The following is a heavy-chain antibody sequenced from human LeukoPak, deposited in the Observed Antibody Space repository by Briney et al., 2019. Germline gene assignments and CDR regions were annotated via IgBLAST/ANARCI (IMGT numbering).Heavy chain of an antibody. CDR1: GGSFRRYY. J-gene: IGHJ4*02. CDR2: IHTSGST. D-gene: IGHD1-26*01. V-gene: IGHV4-4*09. CDR3: ARLTGGQYFER. Sequence: SETLSLTCSVSGGSFRRYYWTWVRQPPGKGLEWIGPIHTSGSTNYNPSLKSRVTISVDTSKNQFSLKLNSATAADAAMYYCARLTGGQYFERWGQGTLVIVSS.